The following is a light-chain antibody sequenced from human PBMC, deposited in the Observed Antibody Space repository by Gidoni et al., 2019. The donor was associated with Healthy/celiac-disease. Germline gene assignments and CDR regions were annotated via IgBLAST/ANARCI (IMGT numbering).Light chain of an antibody. J-gene: IGKJ1*01. V-gene: IGKV1-5*03. CDR1: QSISSW. CDR2: KAS. Sequence: DIQMTQSPSTLSASVGDRVTITCRASQSISSWLAWYQQKPGKAPKLLIYKASSLESGVPSRFSGSGSGTEFTLTISSLQPDDFATYYCQRDNSQSTFGQGTKVEIK. CDR3: QRDNSQST.